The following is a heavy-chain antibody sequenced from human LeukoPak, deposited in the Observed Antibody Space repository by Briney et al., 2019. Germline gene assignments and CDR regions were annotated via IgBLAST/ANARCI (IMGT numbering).Heavy chain of an antibody. Sequence: ASVKVSCKASGYTFTSYYMHWVRQAPGQGLEWMGRINTNTGNPTYAQGFTGRFVFSLDTSVSTAYLQISSLKAEDTAVYYCARVKKNLNYDILTGYDDYWGQGTLVTVSS. CDR3: ARVKKNLNYDILTGYDDY. CDR2: INTNTGNP. J-gene: IGHJ4*02. CDR1: GYTFTSYY. V-gene: IGHV7-4-1*02. D-gene: IGHD3-9*01.